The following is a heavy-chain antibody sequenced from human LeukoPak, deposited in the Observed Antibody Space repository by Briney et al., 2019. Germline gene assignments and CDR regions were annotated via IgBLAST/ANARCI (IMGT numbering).Heavy chain of an antibody. CDR2: ISYDGANT. CDR1: GFXFNSYA. J-gene: IGHJ3*01. CDR3: VRDDGDDYLWGSHGAFDF. Sequence: GGSLRLSCAASGFXFNSYALHWVRQAPGKGREWVALISYDGANTYYADSMRGRFTISRDNSKNTLYLQMSSLRAEDTAVYYCVRDDGDDYLWGSHGAFDFWGQGQWSPSL. V-gene: IGHV3-30-3*01. D-gene: IGHD3-16*01.